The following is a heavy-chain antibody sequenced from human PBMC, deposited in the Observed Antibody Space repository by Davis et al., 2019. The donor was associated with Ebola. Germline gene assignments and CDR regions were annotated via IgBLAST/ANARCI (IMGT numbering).Heavy chain of an antibody. V-gene: IGHV1-24*01. CDR1: GYTLTDLS. Sequence: ASVKVSCKVSGYTLTDLSMHWVRQAPGKGLEWMGGFDPEDGETIYAQKFQGRVTITRDTSASTAYMELSSLRSEDTAVYYCARDGVRIAARPVGNWFDPWGQGTLVTVSS. CDR3: ARDGVRIAARPVGNWFDP. D-gene: IGHD6-6*01. CDR2: FDPEDGET. J-gene: IGHJ5*02.